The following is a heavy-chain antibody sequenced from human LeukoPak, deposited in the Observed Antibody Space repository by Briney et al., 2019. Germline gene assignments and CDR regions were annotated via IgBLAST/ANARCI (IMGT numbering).Heavy chain of an antibody. Sequence: GGSLRLSCAASGFTFINYGMHWVRQAPGKGLEWVTFIRYDGSNKYYTDSVNGRFTISRDNSKNTLYLQMNSLRVEDTAMYYCAKVEMATSPGGIDYWGQGTLVTVSS. J-gene: IGHJ4*02. CDR3: AKVEMATSPGGIDY. CDR1: GFTFINYG. D-gene: IGHD5-24*01. CDR2: IRYDGSNK. V-gene: IGHV3-30*02.